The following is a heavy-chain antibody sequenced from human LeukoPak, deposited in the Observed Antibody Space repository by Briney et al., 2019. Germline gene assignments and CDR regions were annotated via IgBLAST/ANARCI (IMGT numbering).Heavy chain of an antibody. CDR2: IKEDGSEK. CDR3: ASGRQLGY. J-gene: IGHJ4*02. CDR1: GFTFSSYW. V-gene: IGHV3-7*01. D-gene: IGHD3-16*01. Sequence: GGSLRLSYAASGFTFSSYWMSWVRQAPGKGLEWVANIKEDGSEKCHVDSVRGRFTISRDNAKNSLYLQMNSLRAEDTAVYYCASGRQLGYWGQGTLVTVSS.